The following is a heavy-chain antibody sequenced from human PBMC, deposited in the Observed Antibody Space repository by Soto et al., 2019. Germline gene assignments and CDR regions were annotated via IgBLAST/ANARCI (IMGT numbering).Heavy chain of an antibody. CDR3: ARDLRCSGVCYLDY. CDR2: ISSSSSYI. J-gene: IGHJ4*02. Sequence: EVQLVESGGGLVKPGGSLRLSCAASGFTFSSYSMNWVRQAPGKGLEWVSSISSSSSYIYYADSVKGRFTISRDNAKNSLYLQMNSLRAEDTAGYYCARDLRCSGVCYLDYWGQGTLVTVSS. CDR1: GFTFSSYS. D-gene: IGHD2-15*01. V-gene: IGHV3-21*01.